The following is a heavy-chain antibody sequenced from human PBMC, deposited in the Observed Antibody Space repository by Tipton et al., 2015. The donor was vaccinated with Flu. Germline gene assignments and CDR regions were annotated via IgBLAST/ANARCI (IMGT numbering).Heavy chain of an antibody. D-gene: IGHD3-10*01. CDR3: ARERHRGAPGHLDL. V-gene: IGHV4-59*01. CDR2: VIFSGTS. CDR1: ADSIAGYS. J-gene: IGHJ5*02. Sequence: TLSLTCTISADSIAGYSWTWIRQPPGKVLEWIGHVIFSGTSYYNPSLKSRVIISLDSSKNQVSLKMTSVTAADTALYFCARERHRGAPGHLDLWGQGTLVTVSS.